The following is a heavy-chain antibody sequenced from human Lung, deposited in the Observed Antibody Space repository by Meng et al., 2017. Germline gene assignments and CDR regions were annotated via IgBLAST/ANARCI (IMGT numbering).Heavy chain of an antibody. CDR2: INTYNGKT. V-gene: IGHV1-18*01. CDR1: GYTLSSDG. Sequence: QGQLVHSGAEVKKPGASVKVSFEASGYTLSSDGFSWVRQAPGQGLEWLGWINTYNGKTDYAQKFQGRITMTTDTFTSTAYMELRNLRSDDTAVYYCATRGNPYLNCWGQGTLVTVSS. J-gene: IGHJ4*02. CDR3: ATRGNPYLNC.